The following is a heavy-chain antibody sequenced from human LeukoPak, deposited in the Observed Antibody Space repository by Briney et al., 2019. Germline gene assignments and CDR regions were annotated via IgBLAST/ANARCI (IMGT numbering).Heavy chain of an antibody. Sequence: SETLSVTCPVSGGSISSYYWSWIRQPPGKGLEWIGHIYYSGSTDYNPSLKSRVSLSVDTSKNQFSLKRSCVTAADTAVYYCAREPRSSWFDYWTKGTLVTVSS. CDR1: GGSISSYY. CDR3: AREPRSSWFDY. D-gene: IGHD6-13*01. J-gene: IGHJ4*02. V-gene: IGHV4-59*01. CDR2: IYYSGST.